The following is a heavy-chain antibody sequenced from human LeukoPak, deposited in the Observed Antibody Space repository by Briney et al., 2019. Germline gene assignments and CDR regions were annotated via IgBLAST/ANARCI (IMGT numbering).Heavy chain of an antibody. CDR3: ARSRSGNFFGD. J-gene: IGHJ4*02. CDR2: ISSSGSTI. CDR1: GFTFSSYS. Sequence: GGSLRLSCAASGFTFSSYSMNWVRQAPGKGLEWVSYISSSGSTIYYADSVKGRFTISRDNAKNSLYLQMNSLRAEDTAVYYCARSRSGNFFGDWGQGTLVTVSS. V-gene: IGHV3-48*01. D-gene: IGHD3-3*01.